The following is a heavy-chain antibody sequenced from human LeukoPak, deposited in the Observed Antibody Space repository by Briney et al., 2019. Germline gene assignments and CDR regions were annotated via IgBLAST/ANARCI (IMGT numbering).Heavy chain of an antibody. CDR3: ASSSSSWYGGFDY. CDR1: GGSISSYY. Sequence: SETLSLTCTASGGSISSYYWSWIRQPPGKGLEWIGYIYYSGSTNYNPSLKSRVTISVDTSKNQFSLKLSSVTAADTAVYYCASSSSSWYGGFDYWGQGTLVTVSS. D-gene: IGHD6-13*01. CDR2: IYYSGST. V-gene: IGHV4-59*01. J-gene: IGHJ4*02.